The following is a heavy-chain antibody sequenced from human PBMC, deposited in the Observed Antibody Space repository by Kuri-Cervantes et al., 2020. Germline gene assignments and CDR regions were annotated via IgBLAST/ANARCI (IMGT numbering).Heavy chain of an antibody. CDR1: GGSISSSSYY. J-gene: IGHJ4*02. V-gene: IGHV4-39*01. Sequence: SETLSLTCTVSGGSISSSSYYWGWIRQPPGKGLEWIGSIYYSGSTYYNPSIKSRVTISVDTSKNQFSLKLSSVTAADTAVYYCARPSYSGYDPPFDYWGQGTLVTVSS. CDR2: IYYSGST. D-gene: IGHD5-12*01. CDR3: ARPSYSGYDPPFDY.